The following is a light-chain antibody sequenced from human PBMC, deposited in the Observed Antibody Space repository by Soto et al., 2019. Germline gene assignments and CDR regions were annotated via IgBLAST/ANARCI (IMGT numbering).Light chain of an antibody. CDR2: GAS. CDR1: QSISTY. J-gene: IGKJ5*01. Sequence: DITITQSPATLSASVADRVTIPCLASQSISTYLNWYQQRPGRAPNLLIYGASNLQSGVPSRFSGSGSGTDFTLTISSLQPEDFATYYCQQSYSTLYTFGQGTRLEIK. CDR3: QQSYSTLYT. V-gene: IGKV1-39*01.